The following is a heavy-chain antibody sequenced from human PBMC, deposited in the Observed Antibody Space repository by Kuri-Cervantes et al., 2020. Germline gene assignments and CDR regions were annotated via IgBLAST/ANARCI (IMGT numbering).Heavy chain of an antibody. J-gene: IGHJ5*02. CDR2: IHYSGST. CDR3: ARDHYDYVWGSYRQEYNWFDP. V-gene: IGHV4-61*01. D-gene: IGHD3-16*02. CDR1: GGSVSSGSYY. Sequence: SETLSLTCTVSGGSVSSGSYYWSWIRQPPGKGLERIGYIHYSGSTNYNPSLKSRVTISVDTSKNQFSLKLSSVTAADTAVYYCARDHYDYVWGSYRQEYNWFDPWGQGTLVTVSS.